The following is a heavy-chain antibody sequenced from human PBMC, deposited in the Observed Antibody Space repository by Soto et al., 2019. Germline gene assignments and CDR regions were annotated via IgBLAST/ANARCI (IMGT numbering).Heavy chain of an antibody. Sequence: EVQLLESGGGLVQPGGSLRLSCAASGFTFSSYAMSWVREAPGEGLEWVSAISGSGGRTYYADSVKGRFTISRDNSKNTLYLQMNSLRAEDTAVYYCAKVGFGDRYSFDYWGQGTQVTVSS. CDR2: ISGSGGRT. CDR3: AKVGFGDRYSFDY. CDR1: GFTFSSYA. D-gene: IGHD3-10*01. J-gene: IGHJ4*02. V-gene: IGHV3-23*01.